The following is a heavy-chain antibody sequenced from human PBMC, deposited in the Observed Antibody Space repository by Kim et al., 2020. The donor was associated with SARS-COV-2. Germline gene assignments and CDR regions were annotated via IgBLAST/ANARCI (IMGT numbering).Heavy chain of an antibody. CDR1: GGTFSSHA. CDR3: ASLVRQLVLKNWFDP. D-gene: IGHD6-6*01. Sequence: SVKVSCKASGGTFSSHAISWVRQAPGQGLEWMGGIIPIFGTANYAQKFQGRVTITADESTSTAYMELSSLRSEDTAVYYCASLVRQLVLKNWFDPWGQGTLVTVSS. CDR2: IIPIFGTA. V-gene: IGHV1-69*13. J-gene: IGHJ5*02.